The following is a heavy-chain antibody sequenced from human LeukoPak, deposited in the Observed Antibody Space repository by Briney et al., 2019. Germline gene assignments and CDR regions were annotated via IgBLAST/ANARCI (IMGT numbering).Heavy chain of an antibody. D-gene: IGHD2-8*01. J-gene: IGHJ4*02. CDR1: GGSITSTNW. CDR3: SRENGAFSPFGY. Sequence: SETLSLTCGVSGGSITSTNWWSWVRQPPGQGLEWTGEVSLGGLTNYNPSLSSRVIMALDTSKNHLSLHLTSVTAADTAVYYCSRENGAFSPFGYWGQGYLVTVLS. CDR2: VSLGGLT. V-gene: IGHV4-4*02.